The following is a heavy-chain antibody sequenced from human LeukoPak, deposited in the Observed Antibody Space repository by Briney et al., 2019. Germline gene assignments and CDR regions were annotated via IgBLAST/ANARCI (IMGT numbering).Heavy chain of an antibody. CDR3: ARGVEQWLAPRFRFFDY. J-gene: IGHJ4*02. Sequence: SETLSLTCTVSGDSVTSSSYSWGWIRQSPGKGLEWIGTIYYYGSTNYNPSLKSRVTLSVDKSKNQFSLKLSSVTAADTAVYYCARGVEQWLAPRFRFFDYWGQGTLVTVSS. CDR1: GDSVTSSSYS. D-gene: IGHD6-19*01. V-gene: IGHV4-39*07. CDR2: IYYYGST.